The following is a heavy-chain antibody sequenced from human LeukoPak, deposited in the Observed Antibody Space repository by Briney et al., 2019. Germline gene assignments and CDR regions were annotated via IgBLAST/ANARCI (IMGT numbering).Heavy chain of an antibody. Sequence: ASMKVSCKASGYTFTGYYMHWVRQAPGQGLEWMGWINPNSGGTNYAQKFQGRVTMTRDTSISTAYMELSRLRSDDTAVYYCARSCSGGSCCEAFDYWGQRTLVTVSS. CDR3: ARSCSGGSCCEAFDY. CDR1: GYTFTGYY. J-gene: IGHJ4*02. CDR2: INPNSGGT. V-gene: IGHV1-2*02. D-gene: IGHD2-15*01.